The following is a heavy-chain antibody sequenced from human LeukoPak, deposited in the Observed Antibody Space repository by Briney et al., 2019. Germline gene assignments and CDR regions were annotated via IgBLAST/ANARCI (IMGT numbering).Heavy chain of an antibody. CDR2: IYSGGST. CDR1: GFTFSSYS. J-gene: IGHJ5*02. CDR3: ARETYSSSWYENWFDP. D-gene: IGHD6-13*01. Sequence: GGSLRLSCAASGFTFSSYSMNWVRQAPGKGLEWVSVIYSGGSTYYADSVKGRFTISRDNSKNTLYLQMNSLRAEDTAVYYCARETYSSSWYENWFDPWGQGTLVTVSS. V-gene: IGHV3-53*01.